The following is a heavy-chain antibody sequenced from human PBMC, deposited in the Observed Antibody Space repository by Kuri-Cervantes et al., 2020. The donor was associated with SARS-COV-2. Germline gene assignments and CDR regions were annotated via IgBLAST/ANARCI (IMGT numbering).Heavy chain of an antibody. Sequence: GGSLRLSCKGSGYSFTSYWIGWVRQMPGKGLEWMGIIYPGDSDTRYSPSFQGQVTISADKSISTAYLQWSSLKASDTAMYYCAGHALHLGELSLSYYYMDVWGKGTTVTVSS. CDR3: AGHALHLGELSLSYYYMDV. CDR1: GYSFTSYW. J-gene: IGHJ6*03. D-gene: IGHD3-16*02. V-gene: IGHV5-51*01. CDR2: IYPGDSDT.